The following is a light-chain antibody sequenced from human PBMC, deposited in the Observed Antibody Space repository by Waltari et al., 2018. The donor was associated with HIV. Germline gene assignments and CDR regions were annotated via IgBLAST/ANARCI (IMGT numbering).Light chain of an antibody. CDR1: QDISSY. CDR3: QQLNSYPLT. Sequence: DIQLTQSPYFLSASVGDRLTITGRASQDISSYLALYQRKPGKAPKLVIYAASTLQSGVPSRFSGSGSGSEFTLTISSLQPEDFATYYCQQLNSYPLTFGGGTKVEIK. CDR2: AAS. J-gene: IGKJ4*01. V-gene: IGKV1-9*01.